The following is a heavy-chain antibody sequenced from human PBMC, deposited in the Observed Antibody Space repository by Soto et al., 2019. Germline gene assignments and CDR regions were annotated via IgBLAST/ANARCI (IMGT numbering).Heavy chain of an antibody. Sequence: QVQLVQSGAEVKKPGASVKVSCKASGYTFTSYAMHWVRQAPGQRLEWMGWINAGNGNTKYSQKFQGRVTITRDTXAXXAYMELSSLRSEDTAVYYCAREDTAMAQYLAGMDVWGQGTTVTVSS. V-gene: IGHV1-3*01. CDR3: AREDTAMAQYLAGMDV. CDR2: INAGNGNT. J-gene: IGHJ6*02. D-gene: IGHD5-18*01. CDR1: GYTFTSYA.